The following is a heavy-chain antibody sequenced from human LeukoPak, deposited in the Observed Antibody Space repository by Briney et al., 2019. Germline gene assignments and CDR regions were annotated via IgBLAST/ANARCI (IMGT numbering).Heavy chain of an antibody. CDR2: IQQDGSEK. V-gene: IGHV3-7*01. D-gene: IGHD6-19*01. CDR1: AFTFSSYW. CDR3: ARGRRSDSSGPPYFDY. J-gene: IGHJ4*02. Sequence: GGSLRLSCAASAFTFSSYWMSWVRQAPGKGLEWVANIQQDGSEKYYVDSVKGRFTISRDNAKNSLYLQMNSLGAEDTAVYYCARGRRSDSSGPPYFDYWGQGTLVTVSS.